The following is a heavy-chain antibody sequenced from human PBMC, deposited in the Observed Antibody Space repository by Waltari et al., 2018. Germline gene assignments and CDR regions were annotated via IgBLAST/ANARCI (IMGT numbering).Heavy chain of an antibody. CDR3: ARVGVAGTAEPDFDY. CDR2: MSGSDGST. Sequence: EVQLLESGGGLVQPGGSLRLSCAASGFTFSSYAMSWVRQAPGKGLEWGSAMSGSDGSTYYADSVKGRFTISRDNSKNTLYLQMNSLRAEDTAVYYCARVGVAGTAEPDFDYWGQGTLVTVSS. V-gene: IGHV3-23*01. CDR1: GFTFSSYA. J-gene: IGHJ4*02. D-gene: IGHD6-19*01.